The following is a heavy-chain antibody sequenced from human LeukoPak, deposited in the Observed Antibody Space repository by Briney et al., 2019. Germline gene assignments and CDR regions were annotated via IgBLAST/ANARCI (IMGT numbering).Heavy chain of an antibody. CDR1: GFSVSSKY. CDR2: ISGSGGST. CDR3: AKDAFYMEHFDY. Sequence: GGSQRLSCAASGFSVSSKYMSWVRQAPGKGLEWVSAISGSGGSTYYADSVKGRFTISRDNSKNTLYLQMNSLRAEDTAVYYCAKDAFYMEHFDYWGQGTLVTVSS. J-gene: IGHJ4*02. D-gene: IGHD1-26*01. V-gene: IGHV3-23*01.